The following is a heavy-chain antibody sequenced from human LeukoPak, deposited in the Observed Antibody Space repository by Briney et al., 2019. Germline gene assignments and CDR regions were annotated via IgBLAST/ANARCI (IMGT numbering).Heavy chain of an antibody. D-gene: IGHD1-26*01. CDR3: AREMGDSGSYYPYYYYYGMDV. CDR2: IIAYNGNT. J-gene: IGHJ6*02. CDR1: GYTFTSYG. V-gene: IGHV1-18*01. Sequence: SVKVSFKASGYTFTSYGISWVRRAPGQGVEWMGWIIAYNGNTNYAQKLQGRVTITTDTSTSTAYMELRSLRSDDTAVYYCAREMGDSGSYYPYYYYYGMDVWGQGTTVTVSS.